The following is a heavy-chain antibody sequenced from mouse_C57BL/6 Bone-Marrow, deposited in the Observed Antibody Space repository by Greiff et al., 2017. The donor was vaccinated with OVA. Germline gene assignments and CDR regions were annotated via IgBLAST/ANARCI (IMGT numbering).Heavy chain of an antibody. V-gene: IGHV1-82*01. CDR2: IYPGDGDT. J-gene: IGHJ2*01. CDR1: GYAFSSSW. Sequence: QVQLQQSGPELVKPGASVKISCKASGYAFSSSWMNWVKQRPGKGLEWIGRIYPGDGDTNYNGKFKGKATLTADKSSSTASMQLSSLTSEDSAVYFCALTGDYFDYWGQGTTLTGSS. CDR3: ALTGDYFDY. D-gene: IGHD4-1*01.